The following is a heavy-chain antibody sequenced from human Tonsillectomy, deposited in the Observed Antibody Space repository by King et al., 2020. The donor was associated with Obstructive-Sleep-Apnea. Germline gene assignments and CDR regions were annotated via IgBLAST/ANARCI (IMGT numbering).Heavy chain of an antibody. CDR3: ARGLTTVTPFYYYYYGMDV. CDR2: INHSGST. J-gene: IGHJ6*02. D-gene: IGHD4-17*01. Sequence: VQLQQWGAGLLKPSETLSLTCAVYGGSFSGYYWSWIRQPPGKGLEWIGEINHSGSTNYNPSLKSRVTISVDTSKNQFSLKLSSVTAADTAVYYCARGLTTVTPFYYYYYGMDVWGQGTTVTVSS. V-gene: IGHV4-34*01. CDR1: GGSFSGYY.